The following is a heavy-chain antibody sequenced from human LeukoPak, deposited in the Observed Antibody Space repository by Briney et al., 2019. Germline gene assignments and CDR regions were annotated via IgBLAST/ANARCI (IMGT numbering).Heavy chain of an antibody. CDR1: GFTFSSYA. Sequence: GGSLRLSCAASGFTFSSYAMHCGRQAPGKGLECGSVISYVGSIKYYADSVTGRFTISRDNSKNTLYLQMNSLRAEDKAVYYCAREVVVITEDAFDIWGQGTMVTVSS. CDR3: AREVVVITEDAFDI. J-gene: IGHJ3*02. CDR2: ISYVGSIK. V-gene: IGHV3-30*01. D-gene: IGHD3-22*01.